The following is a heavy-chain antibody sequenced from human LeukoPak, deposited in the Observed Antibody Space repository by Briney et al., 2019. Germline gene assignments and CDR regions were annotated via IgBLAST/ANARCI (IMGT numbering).Heavy chain of an antibody. CDR1: GGSISGYC. D-gene: IGHD6-19*01. J-gene: IGHJ4*02. V-gene: IGHV4-59*01. Sequence: SETLSLTCTVSGGSISGYCWNWIRQPPGKGLEWIGYICYSGSTNYSGSTNYNPSLKSRVTMSVDTSNNQFSLRLSSVTAADTAVYYCARDTSSSAWLDFDYWGQGTLVTVSS. CDR3: ARDTSSSAWLDFDY. CDR2: ICYSGSTNYSGST.